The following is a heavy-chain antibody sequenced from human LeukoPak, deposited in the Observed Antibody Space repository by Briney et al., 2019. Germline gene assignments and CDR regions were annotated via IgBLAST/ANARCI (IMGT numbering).Heavy chain of an antibody. CDR3: ARDSGYSSSSGGYYYYGMDV. D-gene: IGHD6-6*01. J-gene: IGHJ6*02. CDR2: IYYSGST. CDR1: GGSISSYY. V-gene: IGHV4-59*01. Sequence: PSETLSLTCTVSGGSISSYYWRWIRQPPGKGLEWIGYIYYSGSTNYNPSLKSRVTISVDTSKNQFSLKLSSVTAADTAVYYCARDSGYSSSSGGYYYYGMDVWGQGTTVTVSS.